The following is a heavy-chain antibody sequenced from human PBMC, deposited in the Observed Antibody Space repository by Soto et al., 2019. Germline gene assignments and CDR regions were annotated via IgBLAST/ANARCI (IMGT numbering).Heavy chain of an antibody. V-gene: IGHV1-18*01. J-gene: IGHJ5*02. D-gene: IGHD6-6*01. Sequence: ASVKVSCKASGGTFSSYAISWVRQAPGQGLEWMGGIIPIFGNTNYAQKLQGRVTMTTDTSTSTAYMELRSLRSDDTAVYYCAGTSIDNWFDPWGQGTLVTVSS. CDR2: IIPIFGNT. CDR1: GGTFSSYA. CDR3: AGTSIDNWFDP.